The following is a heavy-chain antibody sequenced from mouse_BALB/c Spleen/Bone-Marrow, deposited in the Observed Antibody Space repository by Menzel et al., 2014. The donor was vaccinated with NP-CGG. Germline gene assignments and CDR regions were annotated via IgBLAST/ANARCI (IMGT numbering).Heavy chain of an antibody. CDR3: ATSYYYAGSRGNS. Sequence: QVQLKQSGAELVKPGASVKLSCKASGYAFTSYWMHWVKLRPGQGFEWIGEINPSNGGANYNERFKRKATLTVDKSSSTAYMQLSSLTSEDSAVYYCATSYYYAGSRGNSWGQGTTLTVSS. V-gene: IGHV1S81*02. J-gene: IGHJ2*01. CDR2: INPSNGGA. CDR1: GYAFTSYW. D-gene: IGHD1-1*01.